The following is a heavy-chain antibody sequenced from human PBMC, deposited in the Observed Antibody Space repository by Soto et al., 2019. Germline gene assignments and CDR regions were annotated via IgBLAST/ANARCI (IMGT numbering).Heavy chain of an antibody. Sequence: ASVKVSCKTSGYNFSSSGINWVRQAPGQGLEWMGWISGYNGNALYAREFRGRVTMTTDTSTSTAYMELRSLRSDDTAVYYCARDVDYPPFDPWGQGTLVTVSS. CDR3: ARDVDYPPFDP. D-gene: IGHD4-17*01. CDR2: ISGYNGNA. J-gene: IGHJ5*02. CDR1: GYNFSSSG. V-gene: IGHV1-18*01.